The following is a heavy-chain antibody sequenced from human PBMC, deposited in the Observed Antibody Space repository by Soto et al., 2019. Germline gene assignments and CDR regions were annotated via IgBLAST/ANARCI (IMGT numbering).Heavy chain of an antibody. D-gene: IGHD3-10*01. J-gene: IGHJ5*02. CDR3: ARLLITMVLVVIPSDGWFDP. CDR2: IYPADSET. V-gene: IGHV5-51*01. Sequence: PGASLKISCKGSGYSFITYWIGWVRPMPGKGLEWMAMIYPADSETRYSPSFQGHVTISADKSISTAYLQWSSLKASDTAIYYCARLLITMVLVVIPSDGWFDPWGQGTLVTV. CDR1: GYSFITYW.